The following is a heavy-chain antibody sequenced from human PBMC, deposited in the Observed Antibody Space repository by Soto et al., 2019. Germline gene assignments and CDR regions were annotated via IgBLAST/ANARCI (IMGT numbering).Heavy chain of an antibody. CDR1: GFTFISYW. J-gene: IGHJ4*02. V-gene: IGHV3-74*01. CDR2: INNDGSSR. CDR3: SRDATTGYSAAGDY. Sequence: WGSLRLSCAASGFTFISYWIHFFRQSPVKWRMWVSRINNDGSSRSYADSVKGRFTISRDNAKNTLYLQVNSLRAEDTAVYYCSRDATTGYSAAGDYWGQGTLVTVSS. D-gene: IGHD1-26*01.